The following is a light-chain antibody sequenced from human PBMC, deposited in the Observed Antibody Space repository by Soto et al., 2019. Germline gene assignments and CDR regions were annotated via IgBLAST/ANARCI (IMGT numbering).Light chain of an antibody. CDR3: QQYDNWPQT. V-gene: IGKV3-15*01. Sequence: EIGMTQSPATLSVSPGERATLSCRASQSVSSDLAWYQHKPGQAPRLLIYGASTRATGIPARFSGRGSGTEVTLTISSLQSVDFAVYYCQQYDNWPQTFGQGTKVEIK. J-gene: IGKJ1*01. CDR2: GAS. CDR1: QSVSSD.